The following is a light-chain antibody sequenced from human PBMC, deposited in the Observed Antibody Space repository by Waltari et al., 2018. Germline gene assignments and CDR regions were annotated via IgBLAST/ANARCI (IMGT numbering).Light chain of an antibody. CDR1: QSVGRS. CDR3: QHYVSLPAT. V-gene: IGKV3-20*01. Sequence: EIVLTQSPGTLSLSPGERATLFCRASQSVGRSLAWYQQKRGQAPGLLIYDASSRATGIPDRFSGSGSGTDFSLTISRLEPEDFAVYYCQHYVSLPATFGQGTKVEIK. CDR2: DAS. J-gene: IGKJ1*01.